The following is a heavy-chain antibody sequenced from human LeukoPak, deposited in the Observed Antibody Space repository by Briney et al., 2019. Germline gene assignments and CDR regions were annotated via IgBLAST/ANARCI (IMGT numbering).Heavy chain of an antibody. D-gene: IGHD3-22*01. CDR3: ARDATSDSTGYFDS. Sequence: GGSLRLSCAASGFIFNDYSLHWVRQAPGKGLEWVSLIDWNGINSYYADSVKGRFTISRDNNRNSLYLQMNSLRTEDTALYFCARDATSDSTGYFDSWGQGTLVTVSS. CDR1: GFIFNDYS. V-gene: IGHV3-43*01. J-gene: IGHJ4*02. CDR2: IDWNGINS.